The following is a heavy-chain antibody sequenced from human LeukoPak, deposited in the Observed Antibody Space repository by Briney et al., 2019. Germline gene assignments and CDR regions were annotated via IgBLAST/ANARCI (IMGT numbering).Heavy chain of an antibody. Sequence: GGSLRLSCAASGFTFSSYAMSLVRQAPGKGLEWVSGISGSGDYTYYTDSVKGRFSISRDNSKNPLYLQMNSLRAEDMAVYYCAKSKYSSNWYALDYWGQGTLVTVSS. CDR1: GFTFSSYA. D-gene: IGHD6-13*01. CDR2: ISGSGDYT. V-gene: IGHV3-23*01. J-gene: IGHJ4*02. CDR3: AKSKYSSNWYALDY.